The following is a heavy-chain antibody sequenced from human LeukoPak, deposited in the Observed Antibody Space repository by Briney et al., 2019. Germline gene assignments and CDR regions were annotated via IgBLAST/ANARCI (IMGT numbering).Heavy chain of an antibody. CDR2: IYTSGST. CDR3: ARDLDSYSSTWYPYSSGWYLDY. Sequence: KPSETLSLTCTVSGGSISSYYWSWIRQPAGKGLEWIGRIYTSGSTHYNPSLKSRVTMSVDTSKNQFSLKLSSVTAADTAVYYCARDLDSYSSTWYPYSSGWYLDYWGQGTLVTVSS. D-gene: IGHD6-13*01. J-gene: IGHJ4*02. V-gene: IGHV4-4*07. CDR1: GGSISSYY.